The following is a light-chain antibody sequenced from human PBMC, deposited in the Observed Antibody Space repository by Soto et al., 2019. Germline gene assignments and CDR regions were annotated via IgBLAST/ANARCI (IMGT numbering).Light chain of an antibody. J-gene: IGKJ1*01. CDR3: QQYNNWPLT. Sequence: EIVMTQSPATLSVSPGERATLSCRASQSISRNLAWYQQKPGQAPRLLIYAASTRATGLPARFSGSGSGTEFTLTISNLQSEDFAVYSCQQYNNWPLTFGQGTKVEVK. V-gene: IGKV3-15*01. CDR2: AAS. CDR1: QSISRN.